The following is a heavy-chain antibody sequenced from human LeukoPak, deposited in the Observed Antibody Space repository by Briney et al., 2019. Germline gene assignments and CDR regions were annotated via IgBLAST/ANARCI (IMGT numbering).Heavy chain of an antibody. V-gene: IGHV1-69*04. CDR2: IVPIVGIP. D-gene: IGHD2-15*01. CDR3: AREGPGDRARWWGGGSDDVEASKPYDY. CDR1: GGTFSSDG. Sequence: SVKVSCKASGGTFSSDGISWVRQAPGQGLEWMGRIVPIVGIPKYAQKFQGRVTITADRSTSTVFMELSSLGSEDTAVCYCAREGPGDRARWWGGGSDDVEASKPYDYWGQGTLVTVSS. J-gene: IGHJ4*02.